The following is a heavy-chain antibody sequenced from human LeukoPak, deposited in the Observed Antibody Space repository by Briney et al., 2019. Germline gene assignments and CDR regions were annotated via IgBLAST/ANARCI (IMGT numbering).Heavy chain of an antibody. CDR3: ARVPYYGSEAPVWFDP. V-gene: IGHV4-61*02. Sequence: SQTLSLTCTVSGGSISSGSYYWSWIRQPAGKGLEWIGRIYSSGSTNYNPSLKSRVTISQDKSKNQFSLKLSSVTAADTAVYYCARVPYYGSEAPVWFDPWGQGTLVTVSS. J-gene: IGHJ5*02. CDR1: GGSISSGSYY. CDR2: IYSSGST. D-gene: IGHD3-10*01.